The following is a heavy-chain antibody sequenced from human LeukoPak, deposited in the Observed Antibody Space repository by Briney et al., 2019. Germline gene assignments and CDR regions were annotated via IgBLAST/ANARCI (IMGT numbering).Heavy chain of an antibody. CDR1: GYTFTTYY. V-gene: IGHV1-46*01. CDR2: INPSGGST. D-gene: IGHD3-22*01. Sequence: ASVKVSCKASGYTFTTYYMHWLRQAPGQGLEWIGIINPSGGSTSYTQKFQGRVTMTRDTSTSTVYMELSSLRSEDTAVYYCARDRRDYFDSRGYYYPLGYWGQGTLVTVSS. J-gene: IGHJ4*02. CDR3: ARDRRDYFDSRGYYYPLGY.